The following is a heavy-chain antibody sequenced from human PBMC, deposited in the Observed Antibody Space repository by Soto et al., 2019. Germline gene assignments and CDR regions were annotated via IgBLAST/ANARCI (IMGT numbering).Heavy chain of an antibody. D-gene: IGHD2-15*01. CDR1: GGTFSSYT. J-gene: IGHJ3*02. CDR3: ARDTSEPCSSRGSCYLSGDYDI. Sequence: SVKVSCKASGGTFSSYTISWVRQAPGQGLEWMGRIIPILGIANYAQKFQGRVTITADKSTSTAYMELSSLRSEDTAVYYCARDTSEPCSSRGSCYLSGDYDIWGQGTMVTVSS. V-gene: IGHV1-69*04. CDR2: IIPILGIA.